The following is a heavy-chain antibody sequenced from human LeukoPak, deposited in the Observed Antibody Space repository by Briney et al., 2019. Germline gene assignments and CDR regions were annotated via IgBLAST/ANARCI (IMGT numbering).Heavy chain of an antibody. V-gene: IGHV3-30*02. D-gene: IGHD5-24*01. CDR3: AKSGYNRFDY. Sequence: GGSLRLSCAASGFTFSNYGMHWVRQAPGKGLEWVAFIRYDGSNKYFADSLKGRFTISRDNSKNTLYLQMISLRAEDTAVYYCAKSGYNRFDYWGQGTLVTVSS. CDR2: IRYDGSNK. CDR1: GFTFSNYG. J-gene: IGHJ4*02.